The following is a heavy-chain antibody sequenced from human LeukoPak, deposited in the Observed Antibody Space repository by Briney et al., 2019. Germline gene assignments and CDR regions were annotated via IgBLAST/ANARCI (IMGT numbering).Heavy chain of an antibody. J-gene: IGHJ4*02. Sequence: GGSLRLSCAASGFTFSDYSMNWVRQAPGRGLEWISYIGIDSGNTNYADSVKGRFTISGDKAKNSLYLQMNSLRVEDTAVYYCARDYKYAFDNWGQGTLVTVSS. CDR2: IGIDSGNT. D-gene: IGHD5-24*01. V-gene: IGHV3-48*01. CDR3: ARDYKYAFDN. CDR1: GFTFSDYS.